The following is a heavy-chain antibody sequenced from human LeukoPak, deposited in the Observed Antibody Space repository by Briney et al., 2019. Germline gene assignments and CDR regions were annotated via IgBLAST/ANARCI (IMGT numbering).Heavy chain of an antibody. Sequence: PGGSLRLSCAASGFTFSTYWMSWVRQAPGKGLEWVANINQDESEKYCVDSVKGRFTIPRGNAKNSLYPQMNSLRAEDTAVYYCARVRVSSYYGMDIWGQGATVTVSS. CDR1: GFTFSTYW. CDR3: ARVRVSSYYGMDI. J-gene: IGHJ6*02. V-gene: IGHV3-7*05. D-gene: IGHD2/OR15-2a*01. CDR2: INQDESEK.